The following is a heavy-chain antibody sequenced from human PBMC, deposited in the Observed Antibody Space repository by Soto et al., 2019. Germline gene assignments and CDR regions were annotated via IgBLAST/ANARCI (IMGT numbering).Heavy chain of an antibody. Sequence: SETLALTFTVSGGSISSGGYSWSWIRQPPGKGLEWIGYIYYSGSTYYNPSLKSRVTISVDTSKNQFSLKLSSVTAADTAVYYCPRAVDDNQFDYWGQGTLVTVSS. CDR2: IYYSGST. D-gene: IGHD5-12*01. J-gene: IGHJ4*02. CDR1: GGSISSGGYS. CDR3: PRAVDDNQFDY. V-gene: IGHV4-30-2*01.